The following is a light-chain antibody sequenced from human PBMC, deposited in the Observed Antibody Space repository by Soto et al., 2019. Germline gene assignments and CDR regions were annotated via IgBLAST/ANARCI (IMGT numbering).Light chain of an antibody. CDR1: QSISRW. J-gene: IGKJ5*01. V-gene: IGKV1-5*01. CDR2: DAS. Sequence: DIQLTQSPTFLSASAVERVTITFRASQSISRWLAWYQQKPGKAPQALIYDASSLKSGVPSRFSGNGSGTEFTLTISSLQPDDFATYYCQQYNTYSTFGQGTRLEIK. CDR3: QQYNTYST.